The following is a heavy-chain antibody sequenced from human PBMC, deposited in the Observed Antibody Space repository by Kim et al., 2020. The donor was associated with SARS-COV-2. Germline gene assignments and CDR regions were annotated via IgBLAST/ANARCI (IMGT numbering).Heavy chain of an antibody. J-gene: IGHJ4*02. CDR2: ISAYNGNT. D-gene: IGHD3-9*01. Sequence: ASVKVSCKASGYTFTSYGISWVRQAPGQGLEWMGWISAYNGNTNYAQKLQGRVTMTTDTSTSTAYMELRSLRSDDTAVYYCARDGGGGRFDWLSARRFDYWGQGTLVTVSS. V-gene: IGHV1-18*01. CDR3: ARDGGGGRFDWLSARRFDY. CDR1: GYTFTSYG.